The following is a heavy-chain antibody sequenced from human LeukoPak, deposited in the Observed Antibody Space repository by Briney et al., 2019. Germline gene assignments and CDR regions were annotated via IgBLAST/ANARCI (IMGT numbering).Heavy chain of an antibody. D-gene: IGHD1-26*01. J-gene: IGHJ4*02. CDR2: INAYNCNT. Sequence: GASVKLSCKASGYTFTSYGISYGRQAPGHGLESMGWINAYNCNTNYAQKLQGRVTMTTDTCTSTAYIELTNLRSDNTAVYYCSKSGRGNYYYFDLWGEGTMVSVCS. V-gene: IGHV1-18*01. CDR3: SKSGRGNYYYFDL. CDR1: GYTFTSYG.